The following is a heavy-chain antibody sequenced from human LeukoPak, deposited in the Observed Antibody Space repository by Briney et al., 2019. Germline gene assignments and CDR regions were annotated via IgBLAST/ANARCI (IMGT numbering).Heavy chain of an antibody. V-gene: IGHV4-34*01. D-gene: IGHD3-22*01. Sequence: SEAVSLTCAVYGGSVSGYYWSWMRQPPGKGLEGIGGINHSGSTNYNPSLKSRVTISVDTSKNQFSLNLSSVTAADTAVYYCASTNYYDSRGSSGVEIRYFDYWGQGLLVTVSS. J-gene: IGHJ4*02. CDR3: ASTNYYDSRGSSGVEIRYFDY. CDR2: INHSGST. CDR1: GGSVSGYY.